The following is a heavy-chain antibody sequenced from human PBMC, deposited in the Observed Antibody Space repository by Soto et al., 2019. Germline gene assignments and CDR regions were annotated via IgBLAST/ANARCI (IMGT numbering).Heavy chain of an antibody. V-gene: IGHV3-33*01. Sequence: GGSLRLSCAASGFTFSSYGMHWVRQAPGKGLEWVAVIWYDGSNKYYADSVKGRFTISRDNSKNTLYLQMNSLRAEDTAVYYCARVNTMVRGAIPHIWGQGTMVTVSS. J-gene: IGHJ3*02. D-gene: IGHD3-10*01. CDR2: IWYDGSNK. CDR1: GFTFSSYG. CDR3: ARVNTMVRGAIPHI.